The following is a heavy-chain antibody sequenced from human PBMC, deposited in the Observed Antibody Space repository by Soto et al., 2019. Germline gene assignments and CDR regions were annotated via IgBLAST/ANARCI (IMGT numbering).Heavy chain of an antibody. CDR1: GYRFPSYW. Sequence: ESLKVSCKGCGYRFPSYWIVWVRQMPGKGLEWVGIIYPGDSDARYSPSFQGQVTISVDKSNNTAYLHCSRLKAPDTAIYSWARQSDYSGAYWPYWGQGTLVTVSS. J-gene: IGHJ4*02. D-gene: IGHD1-26*01. V-gene: IGHV5-51*01. CDR3: ARQSDYSGAYWPY. CDR2: IYPGDSDA.